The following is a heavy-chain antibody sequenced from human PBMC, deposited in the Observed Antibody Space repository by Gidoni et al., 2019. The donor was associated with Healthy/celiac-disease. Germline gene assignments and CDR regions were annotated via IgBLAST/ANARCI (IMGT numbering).Heavy chain of an antibody. CDR3: ARDISPSIGRYFDWPVDY. J-gene: IGHJ4*02. V-gene: IGHV3-33*01. Sequence: QVQLVESGGGVVQPGRSLRLSCAASGFPFSSYGMPWVRQAPGKGLEWVAVIWYDGSNKYYADSVKGRFTISRDNSKNTLYLQMNSLRAEDTAVYYCARDISPSIGRYFDWPVDYWGQGTLVTVSS. CDR2: IWYDGSNK. D-gene: IGHD3-9*01. CDR1: GFPFSSYG.